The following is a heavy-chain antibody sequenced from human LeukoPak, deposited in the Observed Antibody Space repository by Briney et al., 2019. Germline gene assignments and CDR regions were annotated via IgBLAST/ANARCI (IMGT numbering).Heavy chain of an antibody. D-gene: IGHD3-22*01. Sequence: SVTLSLTCAVYGGSFSGYYWSWIRQPPGKGLEWIGEINHSGSTNYNPSLKSRVTISVDTSKNQFSLKLSSVTAADTAVYYCARTRIGRFDPWGQGTLVTVSS. V-gene: IGHV4-34*01. CDR2: INHSGST. CDR1: GGSFSGYY. J-gene: IGHJ5*02. CDR3: ARTRIGRFDP.